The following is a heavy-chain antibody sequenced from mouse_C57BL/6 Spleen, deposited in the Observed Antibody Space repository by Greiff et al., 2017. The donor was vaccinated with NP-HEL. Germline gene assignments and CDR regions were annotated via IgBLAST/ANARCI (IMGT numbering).Heavy chain of an antibody. CDR2: IYPGDGDT. V-gene: IGHV1-82*01. Sequence: QVQLQQSGPELVKPGASVKISCKASGYAFSSSWMNWVKQRPGQGLEWIGRIYPGDGDTNYTGKFKGKATLTADKSSSTAYMQLSSLTSEDSAVYFCAREKVTLYFDCWGQGTTLTVSS. CDR1: GYAFSSSW. D-gene: IGHD2-3*01. J-gene: IGHJ2*01. CDR3: AREKVTLYFDC.